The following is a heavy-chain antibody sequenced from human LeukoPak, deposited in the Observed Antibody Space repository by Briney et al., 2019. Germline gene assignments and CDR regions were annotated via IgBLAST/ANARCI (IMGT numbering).Heavy chain of an antibody. CDR1: GFPFSVYE. V-gene: IGHV3-48*03. CDR2: IASSGTIK. Sequence: PGGSLRLSCVVSGFPFSVYEMNWVRQAPGKGLEWVSNIASSGTIKYYADSVKGRFSISRDNAKSSLYLQMNSLRAEDTAVYYCAREPYVSGSYYNYWGQGTLVTVSS. CDR3: AREPYVSGSYYNY. D-gene: IGHD3-10*01. J-gene: IGHJ4*02.